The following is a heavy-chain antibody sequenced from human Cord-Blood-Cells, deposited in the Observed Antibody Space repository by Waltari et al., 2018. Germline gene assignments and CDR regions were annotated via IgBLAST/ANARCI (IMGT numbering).Heavy chain of an antibody. CDR3: ARHKVYDSSGYYDAFDI. D-gene: IGHD3-22*01. CDR1: GGSISSYY. CDR2: IYYSGST. Sequence: QVQLQESGPGLVKPSETLSLTCTVSGGSISSYYWSWIRQPPGKGLEWIGYIYYSGSTNYNPALKSRVTRSVDTSKNQFSLKLSSVTAADTAVYYCARHKVYDSSGYYDAFDIWGQGTMVTVSS. V-gene: IGHV4-59*08. J-gene: IGHJ3*02.